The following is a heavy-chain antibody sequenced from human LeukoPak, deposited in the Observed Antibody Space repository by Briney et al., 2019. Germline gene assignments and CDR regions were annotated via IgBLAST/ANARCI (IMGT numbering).Heavy chain of an antibody. Sequence: GGSLRLSCAASGFTFSSYSMNWVRRAPGKGLEWVSSISSSSSSYIYYADSVKGRFTISRDNAKNSLYLQMNSLRAEDTAVYYCARDSRSSSWSPDYWGQGTLVTVSS. CDR3: ARDSRSSSWSPDY. D-gene: IGHD6-13*01. J-gene: IGHJ4*02. CDR2: ISSSSSSYI. V-gene: IGHV3-21*01. CDR1: GFTFSSYS.